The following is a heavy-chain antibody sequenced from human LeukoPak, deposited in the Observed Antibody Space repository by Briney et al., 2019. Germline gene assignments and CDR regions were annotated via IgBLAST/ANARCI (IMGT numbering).Heavy chain of an antibody. D-gene: IGHD1-26*01. CDR3: ARGLVGTTGEQNWFDP. J-gene: IGHJ5*02. V-gene: IGHV4-4*07. CDR2: IHTSGNT. CDR1: GGSISSYY. Sequence: SETLSLTCTVSGGSISSYYWSWIRQPAGKGLEWIGRIHTSGNTNYNPSLKSRVTISVDKSKIQFSLKLSSVTAADTAVYYCARGLVGTTGEQNWFDPWGQGTLVTVSS.